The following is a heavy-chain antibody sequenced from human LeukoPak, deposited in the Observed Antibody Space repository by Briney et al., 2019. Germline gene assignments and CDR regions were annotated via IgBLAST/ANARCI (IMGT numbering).Heavy chain of an antibody. J-gene: IGHJ4*02. D-gene: IGHD3-16*01. Sequence: SETLSLTCTVSGGSISSYYWSWIRQPPGKGLEWIGYIYYSGSTNYNPSLKSRVTISVDTSKNQFSLKLSSVTAADTAVYYCARHSSFGGYFDYWGQGTLVTVSS. CDR1: GGSISSYY. CDR2: IYYSGST. V-gene: IGHV4-59*08. CDR3: ARHSSFGGYFDY.